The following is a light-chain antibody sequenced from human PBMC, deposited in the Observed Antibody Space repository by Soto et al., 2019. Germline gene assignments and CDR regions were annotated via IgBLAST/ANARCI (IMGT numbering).Light chain of an antibody. J-gene: IGKJ1*01. CDR1: ESISNW. CDR2: KAS. V-gene: IGKV1-5*03. Sequence: DIQMTQSPSTLSASVGDRVIITCLASESISNWLAWYQQKPGKAPNLLIYKASSLKSGVPLRFSGSGSGTEFTLTINRLQPDDFATYDCQQYDTYWTLGQGTKVEFK. CDR3: QQYDTYWT.